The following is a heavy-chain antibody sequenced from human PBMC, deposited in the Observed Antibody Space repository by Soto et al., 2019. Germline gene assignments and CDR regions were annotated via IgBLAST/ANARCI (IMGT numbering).Heavy chain of an antibody. D-gene: IGHD2-15*01. CDR1: GDTFTGYY. Sequence: ASVKVSCKASGDTFTGYYMHWVRQAPGQGLEWMGWINPNSGGTNYAQKFQGRVTMTRDTSISTAYMELSRLRSDDTAVYYCARDSLKDIVVLVALNSSDPWGPGPQVTVSS. J-gene: IGHJ5*02. CDR3: ARDSLKDIVVLVALNSSDP. V-gene: IGHV1-2*02. CDR2: INPNSGGT.